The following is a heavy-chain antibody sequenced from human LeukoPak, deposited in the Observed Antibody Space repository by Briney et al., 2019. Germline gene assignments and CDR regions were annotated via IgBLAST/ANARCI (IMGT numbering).Heavy chain of an antibody. V-gene: IGHV4-59*08. Sequence: SETLSLTCTVSGGSISSYYWSWVRQPPGKGLEWIGYIYYSGSTNYNPSLKSRVTISVDTSKNQFSLKLSSVTAADTAVYYCARYSREIGSLRFGASPAFYYFDYWGQGTLVTVSS. J-gene: IGHJ4*02. CDR3: ARYSREIGSLRFGASPAFYYFDY. CDR1: GGSISSYY. D-gene: IGHD3-10*01. CDR2: IYYSGST.